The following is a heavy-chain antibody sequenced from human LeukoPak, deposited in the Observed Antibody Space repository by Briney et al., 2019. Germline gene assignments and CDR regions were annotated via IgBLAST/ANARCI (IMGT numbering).Heavy chain of an antibody. CDR1: GGSINGYY. J-gene: IGHJ4*02. CDR2: IYYSGST. V-gene: IGHV4-59*01. Sequence: SETLSLTCTVSGGSINGYYWSWIRQPPGKGLEWIGYIYYSGSTNYNPSLKSRVTISVDTSMNQFSLKLSSVTAADTAVYYCAREYWNDYWGQGSLVTVSS. CDR3: AREYWNDY. D-gene: IGHD1-1*01.